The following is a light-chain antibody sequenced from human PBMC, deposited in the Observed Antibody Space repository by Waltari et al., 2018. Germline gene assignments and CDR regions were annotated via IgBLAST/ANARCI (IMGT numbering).Light chain of an antibody. CDR3: QAWDSSTVV. CDR2: QDS. Sequence: SYEVTQPPSVSVSPGQTASITCSGSKLGDKYACWYQQKPGQSPVLVIYQDSKRPSGIPERFSGSNSGNTATLTISGTQAMDEADYYCQAWDSSTVVFGGGTKLTVL. V-gene: IGLV3-1*01. CDR1: KLGDKY. J-gene: IGLJ2*01.